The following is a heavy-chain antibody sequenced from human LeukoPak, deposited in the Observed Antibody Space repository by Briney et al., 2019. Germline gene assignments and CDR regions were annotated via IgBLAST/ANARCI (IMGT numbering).Heavy chain of an antibody. CDR3: TTEERVSSGYCSGGSCYIDY. D-gene: IGHD2-15*01. J-gene: IGHJ4*02. Sequence: GGSLRLSCAASGSDFSDYTMSWARQAPGKGLEWVGRIKSKTDGGTTDYAAPVKGRFTISRDDSKNTLYLQMNSLKTEDTAVYYCTTEERVSSGYCSGGSCYIDYWGQGTLVTVSS. V-gene: IGHV3-15*01. CDR1: GSDFSDYT. CDR2: IKSKTDGGTT.